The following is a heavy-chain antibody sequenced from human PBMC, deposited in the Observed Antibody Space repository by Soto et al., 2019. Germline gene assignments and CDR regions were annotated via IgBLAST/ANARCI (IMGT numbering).Heavy chain of an antibody. V-gene: IGHV3-64*01. D-gene: IGHD2-8*01. CDR2: ISSNGRST. J-gene: IGHJ4*02. CDR1: GFTFSTYA. CDR3: ARDRCTNGVCYAPSDY. Sequence: GGSLRLSCATSGFTFSTYAMHWVRQAPGKGLEYVSAISSNGRSTYYASSVKGRFTISRDNSKNTLYLQMDSLRAEDMAVYYCARDRCTNGVCYAPSDYWGQGTLVTSP.